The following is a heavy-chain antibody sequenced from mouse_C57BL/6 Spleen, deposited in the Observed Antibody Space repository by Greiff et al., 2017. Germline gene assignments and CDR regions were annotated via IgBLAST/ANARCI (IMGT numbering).Heavy chain of an antibody. CDR1: GYSITSGYY. CDR3: ARAAYDYDPAWFAY. J-gene: IGHJ3*01. V-gene: IGHV3-6*01. D-gene: IGHD2-4*01. Sequence: EVQLVESGPGLVKPSQSLSLTCSVTGYSITSGYYWNWIRQFPGNKLEWMGYISYDGSNNYNPSLKNRISITRDTSKNQFFLKLNSVTTEDTATYYCARAAYDYDPAWFAYWGQGTLVTVSA. CDR2: ISYDGSN.